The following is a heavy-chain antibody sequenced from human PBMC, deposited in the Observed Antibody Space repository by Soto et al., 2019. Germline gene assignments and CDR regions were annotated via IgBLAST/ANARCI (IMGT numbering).Heavy chain of an antibody. CDR1: GFNFGDYG. D-gene: IGHD6-6*01. V-gene: IGHV3-49*04. J-gene: IGHJ4*02. CDR3: TRFQAARFEF. Sequence: EVHLVESGGGLAQPGRSLRLSCIASGFNFGDYGVSWVRQAPGKGLKYIGLIRNKGYGGTTEYAASVKGRFSISRDDSKSTVYLQMNSLKTEDTAMYYCTRFQAARFEFWGQGTLVTVSS. CDR2: IRNKGYGGTT.